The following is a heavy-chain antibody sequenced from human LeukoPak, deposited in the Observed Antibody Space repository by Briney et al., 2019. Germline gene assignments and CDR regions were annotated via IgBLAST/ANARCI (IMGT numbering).Heavy chain of an antibody. CDR2: MNPNSGNT. Sequence: ALVKVSCKASGYTFTSCDINWVRQATGQGLEWMGWMNPNSGNTGYAQKFQGRVTMTRNTSISTAYMELSSLRSEDTAVYYCARGYYDRSGYYTFDYWGQGPLVTVSS. CDR3: ARGYYDRSGYYTFDY. V-gene: IGHV1-8*01. D-gene: IGHD3-22*01. CDR1: GYTFTSCD. J-gene: IGHJ4*02.